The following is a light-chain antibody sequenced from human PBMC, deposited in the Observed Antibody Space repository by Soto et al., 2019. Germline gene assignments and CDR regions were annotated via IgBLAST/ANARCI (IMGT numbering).Light chain of an antibody. J-gene: IGLJ3*02. V-gene: IGLV4-69*01. CDR2: LNSDGSH. CDR3: QTWGTGIMV. CDR1: SGHSSYA. Sequence: QPVLTQSPSASASLGASVKLTCTLSSGHSSYALAWHQQQPETGPRYLMKLNSDGSHSKGDGIPDRFSGSSSGAERCLTISSLQYEDEADYYCQTWGTGIMVFGGGTKLTVL.